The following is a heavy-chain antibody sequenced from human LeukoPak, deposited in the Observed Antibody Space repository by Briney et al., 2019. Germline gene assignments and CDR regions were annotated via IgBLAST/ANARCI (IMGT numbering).Heavy chain of an antibody. V-gene: IGHV4-34*01. CDR1: GGSFSGYY. CDR2: INHSGST. D-gene: IGHD3-3*01. J-gene: IGHJ4*02. CDR3: ARGGQYYDFWSGYVGY. Sequence: KTSGTLSLTCAVYGGSFSGYYWSWIRQPPGKGLEWIGEINHSGSTNYNPSLKSRVTISVDTSKNQFSLKLSSVTAADTAVYYCARGGQYYDFWSGYVGYWGQGTPVTVSS.